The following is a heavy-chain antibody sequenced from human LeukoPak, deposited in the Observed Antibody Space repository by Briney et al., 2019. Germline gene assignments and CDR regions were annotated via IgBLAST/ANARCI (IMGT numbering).Heavy chain of an antibody. Sequence: GGSLRLSCAASGFTFRSYWMNWVRQAPGKGLEWVANIKQDGSEKYYVDSVKGRFTISRDNAKNSLYLQMNSLRAEDTAVYYCARELLVGATEQDYWGQGTLVTVSS. J-gene: IGHJ4*02. D-gene: IGHD1-26*01. CDR3: ARELLVGATEQDY. V-gene: IGHV3-7*01. CDR1: GFTFRSYW. CDR2: IKQDGSEK.